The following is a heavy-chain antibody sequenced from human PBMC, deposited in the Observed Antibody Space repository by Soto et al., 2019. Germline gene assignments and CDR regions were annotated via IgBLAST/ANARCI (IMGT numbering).Heavy chain of an antibody. Sequence: GGSLRLSCAASGFTFSSYWMHWVRQAPGKGLVWVSRINSDGSSTSYADSMKGRFTISRDNAKNTLYLQMNSLRAEDTAGYECARVTLRLYDSRGYCYYYGMDVWGQGTTVAVSS. J-gene: IGHJ6*02. V-gene: IGHV3-74*01. CDR3: ARVTLRLYDSRGYCYYYGMDV. CDR1: GFTFSSYW. D-gene: IGHD3-22*01. CDR2: INSDGSST.